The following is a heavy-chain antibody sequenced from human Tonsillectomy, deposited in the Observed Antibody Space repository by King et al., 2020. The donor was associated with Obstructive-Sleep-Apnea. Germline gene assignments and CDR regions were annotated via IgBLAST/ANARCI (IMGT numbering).Heavy chain of an antibody. J-gene: IGHJ4*02. CDR2: INHSGST. D-gene: IGHD6-19*01. Sequence: VQLQQWGAGLLKPSETLSLTCAVYGGSFGGYYWSWIRQPPGKGLEWIGEINHSGSTNYNPSLKSRVTISVDTSKNQFSLKLSSVTAADTAVYYCAREGDIAVAGTHYWGQGTLVTVSS. V-gene: IGHV4-34*01. CDR3: AREGDIAVAGTHY. CDR1: GGSFGGYY.